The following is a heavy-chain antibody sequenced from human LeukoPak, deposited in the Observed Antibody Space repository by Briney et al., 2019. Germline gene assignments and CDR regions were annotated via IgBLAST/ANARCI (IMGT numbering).Heavy chain of an antibody. V-gene: IGHV3-23*01. CDR3: AKEVGGYTTFDY. Sequence: GGSLRLSCAASGFTFTAYAMSWVRQAPGKGLHWVSAISGSGGGTYYADSVKGRFTISRDNSKNTVYLQMNSLRGEDTAVYYCAKEVGGYTTFDYWGQGTLVTVSS. CDR1: GFTFTAYA. CDR2: ISGSGGGT. J-gene: IGHJ4*02. D-gene: IGHD2-2*02.